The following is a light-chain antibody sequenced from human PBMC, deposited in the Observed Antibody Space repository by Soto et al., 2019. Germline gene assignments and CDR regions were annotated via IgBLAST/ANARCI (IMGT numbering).Light chain of an antibody. CDR1: DSNIGINT. J-gene: IGLJ3*02. V-gene: IGLV1-44*01. CDR2: SDN. CDR3: AAWDASLFAWV. Sequence: QSVLTQPPSASGTPGQRVTLSCSGSDSNIGINTVNWYQQLPGTAPKLLIYSDNKRPSGGPSRFTGCKSGTSGSLPISGLQSEDEADYYCAAWDASLFAWVFGGGTKVTVL.